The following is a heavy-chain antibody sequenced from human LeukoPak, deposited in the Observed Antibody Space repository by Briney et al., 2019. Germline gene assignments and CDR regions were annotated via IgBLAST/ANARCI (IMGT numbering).Heavy chain of an antibody. CDR1: GFTFSNYW. Sequence: PGGSLRLSCGASGFTFSNYWMSWVRQVPGKGLEWVANIKQDGSEKYYVDSVKGRFTISRDNAKKMLFLQMNSLRAEDTAVYYCTRDFYSSSWDWGQGTLVTVSS. V-gene: IGHV3-7*01. J-gene: IGHJ1*01. D-gene: IGHD6-13*01. CDR2: IKQDGSEK. CDR3: TRDFYSSSWD.